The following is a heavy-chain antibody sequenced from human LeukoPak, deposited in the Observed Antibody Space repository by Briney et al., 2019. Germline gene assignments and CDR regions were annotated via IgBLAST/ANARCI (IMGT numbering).Heavy chain of an antibody. J-gene: IGHJ4*02. CDR3: ARLTLTGTLSHFDY. D-gene: IGHD1-7*01. CDR2: ISTSEIT. CDR1: GGSISGYF. V-gene: IGHV4-4*07. Sequence: SETLSLTCTVSGGSISGYFWSWIRQSAGQGLEWIGRISTSEITNYNPSLKSRVTISLDKSKNQFSLKMSSVTAADTAVYYCARLTLTGTLSHFDYWGQGTLVTVSS.